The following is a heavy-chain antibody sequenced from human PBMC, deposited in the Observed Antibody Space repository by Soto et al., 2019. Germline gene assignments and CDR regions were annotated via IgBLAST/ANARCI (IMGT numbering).Heavy chain of an antibody. CDR2: ISAYNGNT. V-gene: IGHV1-18*01. D-gene: IGHD6-19*01. Sequence: QVQLVQSGAEVKKPGASVKVSCKASGYTFTSYGISWVRQAPGQGLEWMGWISAYNGNTNYAQKLQGRVTMTTDTYTSTDYMELRSLRSDDTAVYCCARDLVEHSSGWYSDYWGQGTLVTVSS. J-gene: IGHJ4*02. CDR1: GYTFTSYG. CDR3: ARDLVEHSSGWYSDY.